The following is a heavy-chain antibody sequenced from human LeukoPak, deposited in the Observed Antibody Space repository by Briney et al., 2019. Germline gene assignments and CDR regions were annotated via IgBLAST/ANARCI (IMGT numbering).Heavy chain of an antibody. CDR2: IYPGDSDT. CDR1: GYSFTGYW. V-gene: IGHV5-51*01. D-gene: IGHD1-14*01. CDR3: AASTGSAQYYYYGMDV. J-gene: IGHJ6*02. Sequence: GESLKISCKGSGYSFTGYWIGWVRQMPGKGLDWMGIIYPGDSDTRYSLSFQGQVTISADKSISTAYLQWSSLKASDTAMYYCAASTGSAQYYYYGMDVWGQGTTVTVSS.